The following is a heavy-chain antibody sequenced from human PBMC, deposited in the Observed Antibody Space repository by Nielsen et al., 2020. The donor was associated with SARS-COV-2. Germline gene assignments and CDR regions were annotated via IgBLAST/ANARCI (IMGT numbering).Heavy chain of an antibody. CDR3: TRVSSMWLTYMDV. CDR1: GFTLSNYW. CDR2: IEEDGSEK. D-gene: IGHD6-19*01. V-gene: IGHV3-7*01. J-gene: IGHJ6*02. Sequence: GESLKISCAASGFTLSNYWMNWVRQAPGRGLEWVANIEEDGSEKFYLDSVKGRFTISRDNAKKSLYLQMNSLRAEDTGVYYCTRVSSMWLTYMDVWGQGTTVTVSS.